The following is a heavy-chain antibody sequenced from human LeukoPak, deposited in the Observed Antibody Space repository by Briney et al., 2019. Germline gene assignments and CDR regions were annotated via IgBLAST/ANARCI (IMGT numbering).Heavy chain of an antibody. J-gene: IGHJ4*02. CDR2: ISGSVGGT. V-gene: IGHV3-23*01. Sequence: GGSLRLSCAASGFTFSSDAMSWVRQAPGKGLEWVSAISGSVGGTYYADSVKGRFTISRDNSKNTLYLQMNSLRAEDTAVYYCAKDTGYCSGGSCYFENYDYWGQGTLVTVSS. CDR1: GFTFSSDA. CDR3: AKDTGYCSGGSCYFENYDY. D-gene: IGHD2-15*01.